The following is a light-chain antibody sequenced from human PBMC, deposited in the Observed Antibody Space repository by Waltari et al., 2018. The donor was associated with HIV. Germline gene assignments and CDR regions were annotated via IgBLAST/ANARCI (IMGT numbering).Light chain of an antibody. Sequence: DIQMTQSPSTLSASVGDRVTITCLASQSISSWLAWYQQKPGKAPKLLIYKASSLESGVPSRFSGSGSGTEFTLTISSRQPDDFATYYCQQYNTYPYTFGQGTKLEIK. CDR1: QSISSW. V-gene: IGKV1-5*03. CDR2: KAS. J-gene: IGKJ2*01. CDR3: QQYNTYPYT.